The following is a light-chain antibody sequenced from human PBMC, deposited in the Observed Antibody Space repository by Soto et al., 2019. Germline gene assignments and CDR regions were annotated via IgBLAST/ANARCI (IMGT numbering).Light chain of an antibody. Sequence: QSALTQPPSASGSPGQSVTISCTGTSSDVGGYHYVSWYQQHPGKAPKLMIYEVNERPSGVPDRFSGSKSGNTASLTVSGLQAEDEADYYCSSYAGSNNFVVFGGGTKLTVL. CDR1: SSDVGGYHY. CDR2: EVN. CDR3: SSYAGSNNFVV. J-gene: IGLJ2*01. V-gene: IGLV2-8*01.